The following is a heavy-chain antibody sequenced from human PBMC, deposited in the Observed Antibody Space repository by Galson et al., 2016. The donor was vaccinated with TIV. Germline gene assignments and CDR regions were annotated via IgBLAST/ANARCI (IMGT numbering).Heavy chain of an antibody. V-gene: IGHV3-30*03. CDR2: ISCDGSDK. J-gene: IGHJ6*03. CDR3: ARVDKSYHMDV. Sequence: SLRLSCAASGFTFNSYGFHWVRQAPGKGLEWMAFISCDGSDKSYADSLKGRFTISRDKSKNTLHLQMNSLRAEDTALYYCARVDKSYHMDVWGKGTTVTVSS. D-gene: IGHD3-16*02. CDR1: GFTFNSYG.